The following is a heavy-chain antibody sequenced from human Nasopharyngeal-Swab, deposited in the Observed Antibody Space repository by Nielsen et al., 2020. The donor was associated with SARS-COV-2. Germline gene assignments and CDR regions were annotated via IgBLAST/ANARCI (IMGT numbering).Heavy chain of an antibody. CDR2: IYTSGNT. CDR1: GGSISSYY. Sequence: SETLSLTCTVSGGSISSYYWSWIRQPAGKGLEWIGRIYTSGNTNYNPSLKSRVTMSVDTSKNQFSLKLTSVTAADTAVYYCARGPDNSGFYAFPFWDQGILVTVSS. CDR3: ARGPDNSGFYAFPF. V-gene: IGHV4-4*07. D-gene: IGHD6-19*01. J-gene: IGHJ4*02.